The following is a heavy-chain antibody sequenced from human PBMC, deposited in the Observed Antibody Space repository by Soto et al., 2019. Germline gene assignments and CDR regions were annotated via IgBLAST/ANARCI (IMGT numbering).Heavy chain of an antibody. CDR3: SRGILV. J-gene: IGHJ4*02. V-gene: IGHV4-31*03. D-gene: IGHD5-18*01. CDR1: GGSINSGGYC. Sequence: QVQLQESGPGLVKPSQTLSLTCTVSGGSINSGGYCWSWIRQHPGKGLDWIGCISYGGSTSYNPSLKSRVTISVDTSKNQFSLKLTSVTAAATAVYCCSRGILVWGQGALITVSS. CDR2: ISYGGST.